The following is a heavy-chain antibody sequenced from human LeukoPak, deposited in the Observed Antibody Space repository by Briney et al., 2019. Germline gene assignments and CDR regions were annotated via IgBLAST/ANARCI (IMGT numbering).Heavy chain of an antibody. V-gene: IGHV3-66*01. CDR2: IYSGGST. J-gene: IGHJ4*02. Sequence: GGSLRLSCAASGFTVSSNYMSWVRQAPGKGLEWVSVIYSGGSTYYADSVKGRFTISRDKPKNTLYLQMNSLRAEDTAVYYCVRGSYGAYDYWGQGSLVTVSS. D-gene: IGHD4-17*01. CDR3: VRGSYGAYDY. CDR1: GFTVSSNY.